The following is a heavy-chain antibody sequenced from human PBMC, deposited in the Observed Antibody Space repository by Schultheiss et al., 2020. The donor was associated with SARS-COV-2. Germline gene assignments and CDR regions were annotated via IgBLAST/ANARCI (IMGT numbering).Heavy chain of an antibody. CDR2: ISSSGSTI. J-gene: IGHJ4*02. CDR1: GFTLSSYW. D-gene: IGHD2-15*01. V-gene: IGHV3-48*04. CDR3: AKDLPNVPQIDY. Sequence: GGSLRLSCVASGFTLSSYWMIWVRQAPGKGLEWVSYISSSGSTIYYADSVKGRFTISRDNAKNSLYLQMNSLRAEDTALYYCAKDLPNVPQIDYWGQGTLVTVSS.